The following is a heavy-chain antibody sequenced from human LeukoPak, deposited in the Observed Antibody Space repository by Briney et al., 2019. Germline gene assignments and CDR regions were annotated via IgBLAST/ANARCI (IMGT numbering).Heavy chain of an antibody. D-gene: IGHD3-9*01. CDR2: IYYSGST. J-gene: IGHJ5*02. V-gene: IGHV4-59*01. CDR1: GGSISSYY. Sequence: SETLSLTCTVSGGSISSYYWSWIRQPPGKGLEGIGYIYYSGSTNYNPSLTSRVTISVDTSKNQFSLNLSSVTAADTAVYYCARVSLYYDILTGYHNWFDPWGQGTLVTVSS. CDR3: ARVSLYYDILTGYHNWFDP.